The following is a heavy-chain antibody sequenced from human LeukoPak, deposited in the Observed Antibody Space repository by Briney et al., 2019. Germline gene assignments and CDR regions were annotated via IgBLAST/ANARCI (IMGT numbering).Heavy chain of an antibody. CDR1: GFTFDDYA. CDR3: AKDWSGVVGANTYFYGMDV. Sequence: GRSLRLSCPASGFTFDDYAMHWVRQAPGKGLEWVSGISWNSGSIGYADSVKGRFTISRDNAKNSLYLQMNSLRAEETALYYCAKDWSGVVGANTYFYGMDVWGQGTTVTVSS. CDR2: ISWNSGSI. J-gene: IGHJ6*02. V-gene: IGHV3-9*01. D-gene: IGHD1-26*01.